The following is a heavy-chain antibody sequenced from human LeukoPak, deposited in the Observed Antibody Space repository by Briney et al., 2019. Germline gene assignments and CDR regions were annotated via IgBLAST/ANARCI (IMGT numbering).Heavy chain of an antibody. Sequence: PGGSLRLSCGASGFTFGTYWMHWVRQAPGKGLEWVSYISSFSGTINYADSVKGRFTISRDNAKNSLYLQMNSLRAEDTAVYYCARDQGGVGYWGQGTLVTVSS. V-gene: IGHV3-48*01. CDR1: GFTFGTYW. CDR3: ARDQGGVGY. J-gene: IGHJ4*02. CDR2: ISSFSGTI. D-gene: IGHD3-16*01.